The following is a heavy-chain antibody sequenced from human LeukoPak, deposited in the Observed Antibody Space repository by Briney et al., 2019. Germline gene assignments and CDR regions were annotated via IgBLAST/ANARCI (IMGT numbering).Heavy chain of an antibody. J-gene: IGHJ4*02. Sequence: GGSLRLSCAASGFTFSSSWMHWVRQAPGKGLVWVSRISSDGSTTNYADSVKGRFTVSRDNAKNTLFLQMNSLRAEDTAIYYCARGYCSGGSCYSRPDSWGQGTLVTVSS. V-gene: IGHV3-74*01. D-gene: IGHD2-15*01. CDR1: GFTFSSSW. CDR3: ARGYCSGGSCYSRPDS. CDR2: ISSDGSTT.